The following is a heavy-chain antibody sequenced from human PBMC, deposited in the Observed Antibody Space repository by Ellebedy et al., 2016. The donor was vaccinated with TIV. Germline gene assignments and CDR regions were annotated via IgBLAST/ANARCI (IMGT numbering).Heavy chain of an antibody. CDR3: ARDRRYGSGSQSVYYGMDV. Sequence: GGSLRLSCAASGFTFSSLWMSWVRQAPGKGLEWVANIKEDGSEKNYVDSVKGRFTISRDNAKNALYLQMNSLRADDTAVYYCARDRRYGSGSQSVYYGMDVWGQGTTVTVSS. D-gene: IGHD3-10*01. J-gene: IGHJ6*02. V-gene: IGHV3-7*01. CDR2: IKEDGSEK. CDR1: GFTFSSLW.